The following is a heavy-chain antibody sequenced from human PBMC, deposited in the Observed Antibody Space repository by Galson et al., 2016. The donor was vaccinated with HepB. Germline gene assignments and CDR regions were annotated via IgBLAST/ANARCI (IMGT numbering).Heavy chain of an antibody. V-gene: IGHV1-69*13. CDR2: IIPIFLTS. CDR1: GGIFRGYP. CDR3: SGRSNGYYYFEY. D-gene: IGHD3-22*01. J-gene: IGHJ4*02. Sequence: SVKVSCKASGGIFRGYPINWVRQAPGQGLEWLGGIIPIFLTSNYAQKFQGRVTITADESTSTAYMELSSLRSEDTAIYDCSGRSNGYYYFEYWGQGTVVTVSS.